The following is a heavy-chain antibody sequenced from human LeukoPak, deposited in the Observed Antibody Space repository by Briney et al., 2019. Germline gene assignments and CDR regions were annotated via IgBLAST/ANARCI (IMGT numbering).Heavy chain of an antibody. Sequence: GGSLRLSCAAFGFTFSSYWMSWVRQAPGKGLEWVANIKQDGSEKYYVDSVKGRFTISRDNAKNSLYLQMNSLRAEDTAVYYCVRGPILTGYQYYFDYWGQGILVTVSS. V-gene: IGHV3-7*04. D-gene: IGHD3-9*01. J-gene: IGHJ4*02. CDR1: GFTFSSYW. CDR2: IKQDGSEK. CDR3: VRGPILTGYQYYFDY.